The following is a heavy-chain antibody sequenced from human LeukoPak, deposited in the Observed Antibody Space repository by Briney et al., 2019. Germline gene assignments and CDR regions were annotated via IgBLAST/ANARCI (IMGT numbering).Heavy chain of an antibody. CDR1: GFTFNSDE. D-gene: IGHD1-26*01. J-gene: IGHJ3*02. Sequence: GGSLRLSCAASGFTFNSDEIHWVRQFTGKGLEWVSAIGTAGDAYYSASVKGRFTISRDNAENSLYLQMNSLRAGDTALYYCARESAGLGAKAFDIWGQGTMVTVSS. CDR2: IGTAGDA. V-gene: IGHV3-13*01. CDR3: ARESAGLGAKAFDI.